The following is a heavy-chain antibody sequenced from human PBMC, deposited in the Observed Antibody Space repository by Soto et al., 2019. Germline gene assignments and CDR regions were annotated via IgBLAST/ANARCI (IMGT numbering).Heavy chain of an antibody. D-gene: IGHD5-12*01. CDR2: ISAYNGNR. V-gene: IGHV1-18*01. Sequence: QVQLVQSGAEVKKPGASVKVSCKASGYSFTSYGISWVRQAPGQGLEWMGWISAYNGNRKYAQKFQGRVTLTTATSTSTASMELRSLRSDDTAVYYCARDIGGFPDYWGQGTLVTVSS. CDR3: ARDIGGFPDY. J-gene: IGHJ4*02. CDR1: GYSFTSYG.